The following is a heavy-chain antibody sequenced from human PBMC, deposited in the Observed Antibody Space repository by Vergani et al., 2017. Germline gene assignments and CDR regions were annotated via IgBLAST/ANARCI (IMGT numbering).Heavy chain of an antibody. CDR1: GGSISSYY. V-gene: IGHV4-59*12. CDR3: ARRRGYTYGYYYYYMDV. D-gene: IGHD5-18*01. Sequence: QVQLQESGPGLVKPSETLSLTCTVSGGSISSYYWSWIRQPPGKGLEWIGDVSHSGSTNYNPSLKSRVTISIDTSKNQFSLKLSSVTAADTAVYYCARRRGYTYGYYYYYMDVWGKGTTVTVSS. J-gene: IGHJ6*03. CDR2: VSHSGST.